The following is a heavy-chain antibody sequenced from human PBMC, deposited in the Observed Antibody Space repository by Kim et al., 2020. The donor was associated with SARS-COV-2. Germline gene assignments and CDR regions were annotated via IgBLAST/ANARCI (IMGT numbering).Heavy chain of an antibody. J-gene: IGHJ4*02. CDR2: IWYDGSNK. CDR3: AKAPADGDYYY. V-gene: IGHV3-33*06. Sequence: GGSLRLSCAXSGFIFRNYGMHWVRQAPGKGLEWVAVIWYDGSNKYYADSVKGRFTISRDNSKNTLYLQMNSLRAEDTAVYYCAKAPADGDYYYWGQGTLVTVSS. D-gene: IGHD4-17*01. CDR1: GFIFRNYG.